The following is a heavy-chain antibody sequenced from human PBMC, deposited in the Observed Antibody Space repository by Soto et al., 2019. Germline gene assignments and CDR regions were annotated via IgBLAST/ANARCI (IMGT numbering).Heavy chain of an antibody. Sequence: SGTPFPTRPLSGGSLRSYYLSWVPPPPGEGLGGSGDIYYSGSTNYNPSLKSRVTISVDTSKNQFSLKLSSVTAADTAVYYCARVNNLESPVLRFLEWKNYYYYYGMDVWGQGTTVTVSS. D-gene: IGHD3-3*01. CDR2: IYYSGST. V-gene: IGHV4-59*01. CDR1: GGSLRSYY. J-gene: IGHJ6*02. CDR3: ARVNNLESPVLRFLEWKNYYYYYGMDV.